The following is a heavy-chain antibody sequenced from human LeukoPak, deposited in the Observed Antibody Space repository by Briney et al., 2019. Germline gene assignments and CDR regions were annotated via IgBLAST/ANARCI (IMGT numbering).Heavy chain of an antibody. CDR1: GYTFTSYG. V-gene: IGHV1-18*01. CDR3: ARVDIVVVPAATEPFDY. J-gene: IGHJ4*02. CDR2: ISAYNGNT. D-gene: IGHD2-2*03. Sequence: ASVKVSCKAAGYTFTSYGISWVRQAPGQGLEWMGWISAYNGNTNYAQKLQGRVTMTTDTSTSTAYMELRSLRSDDTAVYYCARVDIVVVPAATEPFDYWGQGTLLTVSS.